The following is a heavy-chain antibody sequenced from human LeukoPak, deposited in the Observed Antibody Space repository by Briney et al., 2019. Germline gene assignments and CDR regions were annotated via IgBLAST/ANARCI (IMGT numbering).Heavy chain of an antibody. Sequence: SETLSLTCAVYGGSFSGYYWSWIRQPPGKWLEWIGEINHSGSTNYNPSLKSRVTISVDTSKNQFSLKLSSVTVADTAVYYCARRRVYGASADVWGKGTTVTISS. D-gene: IGHD4-17*01. J-gene: IGHJ6*04. CDR3: ARRRVYGASADV. CDR1: GGSFSGYY. V-gene: IGHV4-34*01. CDR2: INHSGST.